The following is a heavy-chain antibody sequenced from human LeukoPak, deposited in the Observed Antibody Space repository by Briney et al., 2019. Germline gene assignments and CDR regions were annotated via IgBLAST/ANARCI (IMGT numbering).Heavy chain of an antibody. D-gene: IGHD2-15*01. CDR3: AKQLGYCSDGSCYFPY. CDR2: ISNNGGYT. Sequence: GGSLRLSCAASGFTFSSSAMSWVRQAPGMGLEWVSAISNNGGYTYYADSVQGRFTISRDNSKSTLCLQMNSLRAEDTAVYYCAKQLGYCSDGSCYFPYWGQGTLVTVSS. CDR1: GFTFSSSA. V-gene: IGHV3-23*01. J-gene: IGHJ4*02.